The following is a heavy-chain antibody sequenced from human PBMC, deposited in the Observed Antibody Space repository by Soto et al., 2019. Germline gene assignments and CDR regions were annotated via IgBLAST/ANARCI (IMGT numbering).Heavy chain of an antibody. CDR3: VCVGTILGVVSSFDY. CDR1: GGSIKNYY. V-gene: IGHV4-59*01. D-gene: IGHD3-3*01. CDR2: IYYAGST. J-gene: IGHJ4*02. Sequence: PSETLSLTCTVSGGSIKNYYWSWIRQPPGKGLEWIGYIYYAGSTSYNPSLKSRVTMSVDTSKNQFSLKLSSVTAADTAMYYCVCVGTILGVVSSFDYWGQGTLVTVSS.